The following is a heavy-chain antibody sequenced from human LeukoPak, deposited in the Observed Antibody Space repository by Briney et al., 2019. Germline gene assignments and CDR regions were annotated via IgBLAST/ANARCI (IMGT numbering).Heavy chain of an antibody. Sequence: GGSLRLSCAASGFTFSSHAMSWVRQAPGKGLEWVSAITSGSGSNVYYTDFLKGRFTISRDNSKNTLYLQMNSLRAEDTAVYYCARHGSWSFDYWGQGTLVTVSA. CDR3: ARHGSWSFDY. J-gene: IGHJ4*02. D-gene: IGHD6-13*01. V-gene: IGHV3-23*01. CDR1: GFTFSSHA. CDR2: ITSGSGSNV.